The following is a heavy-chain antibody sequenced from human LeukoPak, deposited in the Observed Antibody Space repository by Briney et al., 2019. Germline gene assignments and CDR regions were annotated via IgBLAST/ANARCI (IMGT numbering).Heavy chain of an antibody. CDR2: IFVGSGNT. CDR3: AADPTYYYDSSGSGSFDY. Sequence: SVKVSCKASGFTFTSSAMQWVRQARGQRLEWIGWIFVGSGNTNYAQKFQERVTITRDMSTSTAYMELSSLRSEDTAVYYCAADPTYYYDSSGSGSFDYWGQGTLVTVSS. D-gene: IGHD3-22*01. V-gene: IGHV1-58*02. CDR1: GFTFTSSA. J-gene: IGHJ4*02.